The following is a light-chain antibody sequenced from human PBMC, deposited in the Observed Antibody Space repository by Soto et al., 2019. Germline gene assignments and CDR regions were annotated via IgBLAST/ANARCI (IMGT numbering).Light chain of an antibody. Sequence: NRSNVGSCAVTWFQQLPGSAPKVLIHSSSRRPSGVPDRFSGSKSGTSASLTISGLRSEDEADYYYAAWDDSLNGFVFGPGTKVTVL. CDR3: AAWDDSLNGFV. J-gene: IGLJ1*01. CDR2: SSS. CDR1: RSNVGSCA. V-gene: IGLV1-44*01.